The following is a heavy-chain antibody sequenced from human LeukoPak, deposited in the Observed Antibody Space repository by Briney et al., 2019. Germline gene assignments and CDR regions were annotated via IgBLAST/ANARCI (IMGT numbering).Heavy chain of an antibody. CDR2: IYYSGST. CDR1: GGSISSYY. J-gene: IGHJ6*03. Sequence: PSETLSLTCTVSGGSISSYYWSWIRQPPGKGLEWIGYIYYSGSTNYNPSLKSRVTISVDTSKNQFSLKLSSVTAADTAVYYCARSPPKSQYYYYMDVWGKGTTVTVSS. V-gene: IGHV4-59*08. CDR3: ARSPPKSQYYYYMDV.